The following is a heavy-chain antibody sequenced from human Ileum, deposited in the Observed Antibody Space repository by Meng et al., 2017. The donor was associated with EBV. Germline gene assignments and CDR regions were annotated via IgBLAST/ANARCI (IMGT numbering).Heavy chain of an antibody. V-gene: IGHV1-69*01. CDR3: ATDGGTVADH. J-gene: IGHJ4*02. CDR2: VTTVFTST. Sequence: QRLPGEAYVNKPGSSRTVSCRASGGYFKTFVVSSVRRTPVQALEQIGGVTTVFTSTLYAKHFKDTVLITAVESTNTAFMKLKSLQSDDTAFYYCATDGGTVADHWGPGTLVTVSS. CDR1: GGYFKTFV. D-gene: IGHD4-23*01.